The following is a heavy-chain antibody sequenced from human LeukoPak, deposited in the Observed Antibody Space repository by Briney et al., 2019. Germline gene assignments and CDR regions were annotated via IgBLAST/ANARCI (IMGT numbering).Heavy chain of an antibody. Sequence: GGSLRLSCAASGFTFSSYSMNWVRQAPGKGLEWVSYISSSSSTIYYADSVKGRFTISRDNAKNSLYLQMNSLRAEDSAVYSCARDHYEYCSSTSCYFDYWGQGTLVTVSS. D-gene: IGHD2-2*01. CDR1: GFTFSSYS. V-gene: IGHV3-48*01. CDR2: ISSSSSTI. J-gene: IGHJ4*02. CDR3: ARDHYEYCSSTSCYFDY.